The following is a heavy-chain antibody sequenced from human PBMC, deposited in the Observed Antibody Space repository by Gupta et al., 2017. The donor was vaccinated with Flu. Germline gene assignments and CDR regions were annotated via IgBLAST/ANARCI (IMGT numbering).Heavy chain of an antibody. CDR3: ARYAGSGTYFLDY. CDR2: INTDGSST. J-gene: IGHJ4*02. D-gene: IGHD3-10*01. Sequence: VRQAPGKGRVWVSRINTDGSSTTYADSVKGRFTISRDNAKNTLYLQMNSLRAEDTAVYYCARYAGSGTYFLDYWGQGALVTVSS. V-gene: IGHV3-74*01.